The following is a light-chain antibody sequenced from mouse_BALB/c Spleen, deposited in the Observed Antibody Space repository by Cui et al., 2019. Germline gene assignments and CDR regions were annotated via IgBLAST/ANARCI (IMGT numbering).Light chain of an antibody. CDR1: SSVSY. J-gene: IGKJ1*01. CDR2: LTS. CDR3: QQWSSNPWT. Sequence: QIVLTQSPALMSASPGKKVTMTCSASSSVSYMYWYQQKPRSSPKPWIYLTSNLASGVPARFSGSGSGTSYSLTISNMEAEDAATYFCQQWSSNPWTFGGGTKLEI. V-gene: IGKV4-68*01.